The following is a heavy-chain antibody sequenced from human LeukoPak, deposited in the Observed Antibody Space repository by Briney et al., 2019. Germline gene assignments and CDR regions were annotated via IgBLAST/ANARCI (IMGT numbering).Heavy chain of an antibody. CDR3: ARAVQGVTLDY. V-gene: IGHV3-33*01. J-gene: IGHJ4*02. CDR1: GFTFTSHG. D-gene: IGHD3-10*01. CDR2: IWYDGSKK. Sequence: GGSLRLSCATSGFTFTSHGMHWVRQAPGKGLEWVAIIWYDGSKKYYADSVKGRFTISRDNSKNTLYVQMNSLRVEDTAVYYCARAVQGVTLDYWGQGTLVTVSS.